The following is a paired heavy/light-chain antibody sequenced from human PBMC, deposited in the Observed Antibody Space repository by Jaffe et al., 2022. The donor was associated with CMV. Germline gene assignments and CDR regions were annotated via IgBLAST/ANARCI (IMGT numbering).Light chain of an antibody. V-gene: IGLV1-40*01. CDR1: SSNIGANYD. CDR3: QAYDSSLSDHWV. J-gene: IGLJ3*02. CDR2: GNT. Sequence: QSVLTQPPSVSGAPGQRVTISCTGTSSNIGANYDVHWYQQLPGTAPKLLIYGNTNRPSGVPDRFSGSKSGISASLAITGLQTEDEADYYCQAYDSSLSDHWVFGGGTRLTVL.
Heavy chain of an antibody. CDR2: VFYTGTT. J-gene: IGHJ4*02. CDR1: GGSISNSNFY. V-gene: IGHV4-39*01. D-gene: IGHD5-18*01. CDR3: ARLWDNYGYARSYFDS. Sequence: QLQLQESGPGLVRPSETLSLTCSVAGGSISNSNFYWAWIRQPPGKGLEWIGIVFYTGTTHYNPSLRSRVTISVDMSKNQFPLRLTSVTAADTAVYYCARLWDNYGYARSYFDSWGQGALVTVSS.